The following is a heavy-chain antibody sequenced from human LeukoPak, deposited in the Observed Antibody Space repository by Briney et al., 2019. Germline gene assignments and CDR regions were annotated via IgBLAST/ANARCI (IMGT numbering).Heavy chain of an antibody. CDR1: GGSISSYY. Sequence: PSETLSFTCTVSGGSISSYYWSWLRQPAGKGLEWIGRIYTSGSTNYNPSLKSRVTMSVDTSKNQFSLKLSSVTAADTAVYYCARDYDFWSDKDYWGQGTLVTVSS. D-gene: IGHD3-3*01. CDR2: IYTSGST. V-gene: IGHV4-4*07. J-gene: IGHJ4*02. CDR3: ARDYDFWSDKDY.